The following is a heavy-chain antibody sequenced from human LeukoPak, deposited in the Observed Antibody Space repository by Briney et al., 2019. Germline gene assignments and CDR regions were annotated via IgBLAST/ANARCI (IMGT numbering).Heavy chain of an antibody. V-gene: IGHV4-59*08. D-gene: IGHD1-1*01. J-gene: IGHJ5*02. Sequence: SETLSLTCTVSGGSISSNSWSWIRQPPGEGLEWIGYIYSSGTINYIPSLKSRVTISIDTSKNQFSLKLTSVTAADTAVYYCARDVESSHGPWFDPWGQGTLVTVSS. CDR1: GGSISSNS. CDR3: ARDVESSHGPWFDP. CDR2: IYSSGTI.